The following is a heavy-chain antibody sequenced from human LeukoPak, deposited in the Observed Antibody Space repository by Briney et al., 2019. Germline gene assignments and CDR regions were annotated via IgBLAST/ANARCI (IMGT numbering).Heavy chain of an antibody. CDR2: IYYSGIT. J-gene: IGHJ4*02. Sequence: SETLSLTCTVSGGSISSSSYYWGWIRQPPGKGLEWIASIYYSGITYYSPSLKSRVTISVDTSKNQFSLKLSSVTAADTAAYYCARQPIVVVIAPFDYWGQGTLVTVSS. CDR3: ARQPIVVVIAPFDY. V-gene: IGHV4-39*01. CDR1: GGSISSSSYY. D-gene: IGHD3-22*01.